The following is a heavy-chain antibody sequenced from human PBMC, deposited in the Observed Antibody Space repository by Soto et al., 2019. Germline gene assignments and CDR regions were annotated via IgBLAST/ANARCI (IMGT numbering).Heavy chain of an antibody. CDR3: AKLDCSGGSCYWFDP. V-gene: IGHV3-30*18. D-gene: IGHD2-15*01. CDR2: ISYDGSNK. J-gene: IGHJ5*02. CDR1: GFTFSNYG. Sequence: QVQLVESGGGVVQPGRSPRLSCAASGFTFSNYGMHWVRQAPGKGLEWVAVISYDGSNKYYADSVKGRFTISRDNSKNTLYLQMNSLRAEDTAVYYCAKLDCSGGSCYWFDPWGQGTLVTVSS.